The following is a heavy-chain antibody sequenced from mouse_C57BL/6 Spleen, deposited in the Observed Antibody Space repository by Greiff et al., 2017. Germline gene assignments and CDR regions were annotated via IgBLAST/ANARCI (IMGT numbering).Heavy chain of an antibody. D-gene: IGHD1-1*01. V-gene: IGHV1-26*01. CDR3: ARGGYYGRLPFAY. Sequence: EVQLQQSGPELVKPGASVKISCKASGYTFTDYYMNWVKQSHGKSLEWIGDINPNNGGTSYNQKFKGKATLTVDKSSSTAYMELRSLTSEDSAVYYCARGGYYGRLPFAYWGQGTLVTVSA. CDR2: INPNNGGT. CDR1: GYTFTDYY. J-gene: IGHJ3*01.